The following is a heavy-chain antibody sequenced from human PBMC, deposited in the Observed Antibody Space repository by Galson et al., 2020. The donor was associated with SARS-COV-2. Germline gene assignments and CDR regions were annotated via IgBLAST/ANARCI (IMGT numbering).Heavy chain of an antibody. V-gene: IGHV4-61*02. Sequence: SETLSLTCTVSGGSISSGSYYWSWIRQPAGKGLEWIGRIYTSGSTNYNPSLKSRVTISVDTSKNQFSLKLSSVTAADTAVYYCARHPRYSSGRYYYYYYGMDVWGQGTTVTVSS. CDR3: ARHPRYSSGRYYYYYYGMDV. J-gene: IGHJ6*02. D-gene: IGHD6-19*01. CDR2: IYTSGST. CDR1: GGSISSGSYY.